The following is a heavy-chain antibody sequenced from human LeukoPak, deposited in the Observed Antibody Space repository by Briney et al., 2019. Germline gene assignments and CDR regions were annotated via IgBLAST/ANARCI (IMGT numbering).Heavy chain of an antibody. J-gene: IGHJ4*02. Sequence: PGGSLRLSCAASGFTFTNYAMSWVRQAPGKGLEWVSAISGSGGSTYYADSVKGRFTISRDNSKNTLYLQMNSLRAEDTAVYYCAKDSPSRSVGTSRSFWELLVGYWGQGTLVTVSS. D-gene: IGHD2-2*01. V-gene: IGHV3-23*01. CDR2: ISGSGGST. CDR1: GFTFTNYA. CDR3: AKDSPSRSVGTSRSFWELLVGY.